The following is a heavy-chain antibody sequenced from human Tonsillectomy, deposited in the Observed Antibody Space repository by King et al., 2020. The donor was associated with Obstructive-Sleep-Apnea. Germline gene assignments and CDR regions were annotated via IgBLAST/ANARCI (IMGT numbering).Heavy chain of an antibody. CDR1: VGSISSGGYY. D-gene: IGHD3-9*01. CDR3: ARDLRGKNNWFDP. CDR2: IYYSGST. J-gene: IGHJ5*02. Sequence: VQLQESGPGLVKPSQTLSLTCTVSVGSISSGGYYWSCIRQHPGKGLEWIGYIYYSGSTYYNPSLMSGVTKSVDTSKNQFSLKLMSVTAADTAAYYCARDLRGKNNWFDPWGQGTLVTVSS. V-gene: IGHV4-31*03.